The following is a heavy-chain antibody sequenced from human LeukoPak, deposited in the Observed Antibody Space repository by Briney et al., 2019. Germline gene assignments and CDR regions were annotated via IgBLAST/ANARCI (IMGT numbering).Heavy chain of an antibody. CDR1: GGSISSGSYY. D-gene: IGHD3-10*01. V-gene: IGHV4-61*02. Sequence: SETLSLTCTVSGGSISSGSYYWSWIRQPAGKGLEWVGRIYTSGITNYNPSLKSRVTISVDTSKNQFSLKLSSVTAADTAVYYCARDLYYGSGSYRGWFDPWGQGTLVTVSS. J-gene: IGHJ5*02. CDR2: IYTSGIT. CDR3: ARDLYYGSGSYRGWFDP.